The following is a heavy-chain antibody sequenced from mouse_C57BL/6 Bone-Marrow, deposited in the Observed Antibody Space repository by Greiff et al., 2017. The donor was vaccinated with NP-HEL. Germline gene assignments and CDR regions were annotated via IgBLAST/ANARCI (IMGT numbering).Heavy chain of an antibody. CDR3: ARGGNDYDVAFAY. CDR2: ISYDGSN. Sequence: EVQLVESGPGLVKPSQSLSLTCSVTGYSITSGYYWNWIRQFPGNKLEWMGYISYDGSNNYNPSLKNRISITRDTSKNQFFLKLNSVTTEDTATYYCARGGNDYDVAFAYWGQGTLVTVSA. D-gene: IGHD2-4*01. J-gene: IGHJ3*01. V-gene: IGHV3-6*01. CDR1: GYSITSGYY.